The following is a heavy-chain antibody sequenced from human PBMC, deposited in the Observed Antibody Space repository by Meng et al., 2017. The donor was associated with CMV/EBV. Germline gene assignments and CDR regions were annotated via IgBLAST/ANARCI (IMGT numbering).Heavy chain of an antibody. D-gene: IGHD2-21*02. CDR2: IYYSGST. CDR1: GGSSSSGDYD. Sequence: EESGQGQVKPSQTLSLTCTVAGGSSSSGDYDWSWIRQPPGKGLEWIGYIYYSGSTYYTPSLKSRVTISVDTSKNQFSLKLSSVTAADTAVYYCAREGDNPFDYWGQGTLVTVSS. CDR3: AREGDNPFDY. V-gene: IGHV4-30-4*08. J-gene: IGHJ4*02.